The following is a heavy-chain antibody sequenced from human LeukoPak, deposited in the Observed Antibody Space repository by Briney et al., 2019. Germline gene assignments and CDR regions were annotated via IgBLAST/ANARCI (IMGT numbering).Heavy chain of an antibody. CDR3: ARAYSNTPGNYLFDY. CDR1: GFSISSGYY. J-gene: IGHJ4*02. CDR2: IYRTGTT. V-gene: IGHV4-38-2*01. D-gene: IGHD6-13*01. Sequence: SETLSLTCAVSGFSISSGYYWGWIRPPAGKGLEWIGSIYRTGTTYNNPSLKSRVTISVDTSKNQLSLKVTSVTAADTAVYYCARAYSNTPGNYLFDYWGQGTLVTVPP.